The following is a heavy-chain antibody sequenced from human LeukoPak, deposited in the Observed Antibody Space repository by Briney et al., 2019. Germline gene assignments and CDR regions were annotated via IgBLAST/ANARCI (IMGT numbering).Heavy chain of an antibody. CDR3: ATGPTVATSSLF. J-gene: IGHJ4*02. Sequence: GGSLRLSCAASGFTFSSYAVNWVRQAPGKGLEWVSFTYTGGTTFYTDSVKGRFTVSRDKSKNTLFLQMNSLRAEDTAVYYCATGPTVATSSLFWGQGTLVTVSS. V-gene: IGHV3-53*01. CDR2: TYTGGTT. CDR1: GFTFSSYA. D-gene: IGHD4-23*01.